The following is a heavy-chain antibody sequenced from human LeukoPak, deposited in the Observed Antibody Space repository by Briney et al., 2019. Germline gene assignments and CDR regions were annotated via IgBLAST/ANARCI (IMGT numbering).Heavy chain of an antibody. CDR2: INIDGNTS. Sequence: GGSLRLSCAASGFTFSSYWMHWVRQAPGKGLVWVSRINIDGNTSNYADSVKGRFTISRDNAKNAVYLQMNSLRVEDTAVYYCARASALATPPFAYWGQGTLATVSS. CDR3: ARASALATPPFAY. CDR1: GFTFSSYW. V-gene: IGHV3-74*01. J-gene: IGHJ4*02. D-gene: IGHD5-12*01.